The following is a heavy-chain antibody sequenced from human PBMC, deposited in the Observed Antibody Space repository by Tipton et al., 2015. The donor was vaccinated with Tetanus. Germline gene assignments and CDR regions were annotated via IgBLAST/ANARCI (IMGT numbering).Heavy chain of an antibody. CDR3: ARRGDYVFYYESSGYLWGAAFDI. J-gene: IGHJ3*02. D-gene: IGHD3-22*01. Sequence: TLSLTCTVSGGSMDGFYWSWIRQSAGKGLEWIGRVYRSGVTTYNPSLESRITMSVDTSKNQFSLKMNSVTAADTAVYYCARRGDYVFYYESSGYLWGAAFDIWGQGTMVSVSA. V-gene: IGHV4-4*07. CDR1: GGSMDGFY. CDR2: VYRSGVT.